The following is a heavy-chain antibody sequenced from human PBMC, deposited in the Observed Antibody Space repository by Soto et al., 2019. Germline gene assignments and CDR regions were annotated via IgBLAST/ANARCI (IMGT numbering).Heavy chain of an antibody. CDR1: GGSISSGDYY. CDR2: IYYSGST. V-gene: IGHV4-30-4*01. CDR3: AKDSDYYDSSGYIPGYYYNAMDV. J-gene: IGHJ6*02. Sequence: PSETLSLTCTVSGGSISSGDYYWSWIRQPPGKGLEWIGYIYYSGSTYYNPSLKSRVTISVDTSKNQFSLKLSSVTAADTAVYYCAKDSDYYDSSGYIPGYYYNAMDVWGQGTTVTVSS. D-gene: IGHD3-22*01.